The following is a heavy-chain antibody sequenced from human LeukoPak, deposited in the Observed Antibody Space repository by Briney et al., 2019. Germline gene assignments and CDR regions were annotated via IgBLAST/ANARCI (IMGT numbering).Heavy chain of an antibody. V-gene: IGHV3-11*01. Sequence: VGSLRLSCAASGFTFSDYYMTWIRQAPGKGLEWVSYISSSGITIYYADSVKGRFTISRDNAKKSLYLEMNSLRAEDTAVYYCAKAGGLYSSGWMAWFDPWGQGTLVTVSS. CDR2: ISSSGITI. CDR3: AKAGGLYSSGWMAWFDP. CDR1: GFTFSDYY. D-gene: IGHD6-19*01. J-gene: IGHJ5*02.